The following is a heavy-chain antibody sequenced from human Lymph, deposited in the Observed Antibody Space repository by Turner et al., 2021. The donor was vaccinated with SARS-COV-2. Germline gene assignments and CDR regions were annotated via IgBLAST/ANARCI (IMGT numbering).Heavy chain of an antibody. D-gene: IGHD3-10*01. CDR3: AREMGSGSDY. J-gene: IGHJ4*02. V-gene: IGHV3-30*04. CDR2: ISYDGSNK. CDR1: GFTFSSYA. Sequence: QVQLVESGGGVDQPGRSLRLTCTASGFTFSSYAMHWVRQAPGKGLEWVSLISYDGSNKYYADSVKGRFTISRDNSKNTLYLQMNSLRTEDTAVYYCAREMGSGSDYWVQGTLVTVSS.